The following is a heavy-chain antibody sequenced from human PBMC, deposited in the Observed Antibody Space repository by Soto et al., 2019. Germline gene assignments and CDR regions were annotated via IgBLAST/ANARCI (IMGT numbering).Heavy chain of an antibody. Sequence: EVQLVESGGGLIQPGGSLRLSCAASGFTFSSYWMHWVRQAPGKGLVWVSRINFDGSSTNYADSVKGRFTISRDNTKNTFYLQMNSLNVASQAVYSGPGDNYERTVYTYVEYGMAVWGKGTTVTVSS. CDR1: GFTFSSYW. V-gene: IGHV3-74*01. CDR3: PGDNYERTVYTYVEYGMAV. D-gene: IGHD3-22*01. J-gene: IGHJ6*04. CDR2: INFDGSST.